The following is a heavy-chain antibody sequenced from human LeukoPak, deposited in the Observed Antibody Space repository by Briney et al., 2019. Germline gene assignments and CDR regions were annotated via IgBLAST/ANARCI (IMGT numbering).Heavy chain of an antibody. V-gene: IGHV3-15*01. CDR1: GFTFSSYT. Sequence: GGSLRLSCAASGFTFSSYTMNWVRQAPGKGLEWVGRIKSKTDGGTTDYAAPVKGRVTISRDDSKNTLNLQMNSLKTEDTAVYYCTTDLTTDFDFWGQGTLVTVSS. J-gene: IGHJ4*02. CDR3: TTDLTTDFDF. CDR2: IKSKTDGGTT. D-gene: IGHD4-11*01.